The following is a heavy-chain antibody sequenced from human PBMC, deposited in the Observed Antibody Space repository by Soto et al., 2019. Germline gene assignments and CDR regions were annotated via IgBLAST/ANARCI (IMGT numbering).Heavy chain of an antibody. CDR2: INPNSGGT. CDR3: ARDGFGELSGYYGMDV. D-gene: IGHD3-10*01. Sequence: ASVKVSCKASGYTFTGYYMHWVRQAPGQGLEWMGWINPNSGGTNYAQKFQGWVTMTRDTSISTTYMELSRLRSDDTAVYYCARDGFGELSGYYGMDVWGQGTTVTVSS. J-gene: IGHJ6*02. V-gene: IGHV1-2*04. CDR1: GYTFTGYY.